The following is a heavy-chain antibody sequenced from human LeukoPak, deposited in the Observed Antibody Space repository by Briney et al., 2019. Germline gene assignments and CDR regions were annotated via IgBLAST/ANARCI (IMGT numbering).Heavy chain of an antibody. J-gene: IGHJ3*02. D-gene: IGHD3-22*01. CDR3: ARVRVYYYDSSGYYTRGMESDAFDI. V-gene: IGHV7-4-1*02. CDR1: GYTFTSYA. Sequence: ASVKVSCKASGYTFTSYAMNWVRQAPGQGLEWMGWITANTGNPTYAQGFTGRFVFSLDTSVSTAYLQISSLKAEDTAVYYCARVRVYYYDSSGYYTRGMESDAFDIWGQGTMVTVSS. CDR2: ITANTGNP.